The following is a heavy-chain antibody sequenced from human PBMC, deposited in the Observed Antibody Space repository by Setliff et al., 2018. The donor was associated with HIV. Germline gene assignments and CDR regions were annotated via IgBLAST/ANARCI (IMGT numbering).Heavy chain of an antibody. CDR3: AREVDNPRDAFDI. J-gene: IGHJ3*02. CDR2: IYPTGST. CDR1: GGSITTYY. Sequence: SATLSLTCTVSGGSITTYYWSWIRQPAGKGLEWIGHIYPTGSTDYNPSLKSRVTMSIDTSKNQFSLKLSSMTAADTALYYCAREVDNPRDAFDIWAQGTMVTVSS. V-gene: IGHV4-4*07.